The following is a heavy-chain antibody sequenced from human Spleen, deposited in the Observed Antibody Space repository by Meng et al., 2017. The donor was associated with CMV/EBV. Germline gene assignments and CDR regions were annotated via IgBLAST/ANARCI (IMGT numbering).Heavy chain of an antibody. V-gene: IGHV1-2*02. CDR3: ARGCSSTSCYYGMDV. J-gene: IGHJ6*02. Sequence: ASVKVSCKASGYTFTGYYMHWVRQAPGQGLEWMGWINPNSGGTNYAQKFQGRVTMTRDTSISTAYMELSRLRSDDTAVYYCARGCSSTSCYYGMDVWGQGTTVTVSS. CDR1: GYTFTGYY. CDR2: INPNSGGT. D-gene: IGHD2-2*01.